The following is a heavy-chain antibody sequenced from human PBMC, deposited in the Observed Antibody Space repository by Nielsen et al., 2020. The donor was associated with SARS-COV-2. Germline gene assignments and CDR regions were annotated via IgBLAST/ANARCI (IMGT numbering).Heavy chain of an antibody. CDR2: ISSSSSYI. D-gene: IGHD2-2*01. Sequence: GSLRLSCAASGFTFSSYSMNWVRQAPGKGLEWVSSISSSSSYIYYADSVKGRFTISRDNAKNSLYLQMNSLRAEDTAVYYCARVSSSCPQGPRSSTSCYYFDYWGQGTLVTVSS. V-gene: IGHV3-21*01. J-gene: IGHJ4*02. CDR3: ARVSSSCPQGPRSSTSCYYFDY. CDR1: GFTFSSYS.